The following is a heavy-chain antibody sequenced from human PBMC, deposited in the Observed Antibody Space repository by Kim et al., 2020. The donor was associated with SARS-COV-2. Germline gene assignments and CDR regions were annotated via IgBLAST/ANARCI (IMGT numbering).Heavy chain of an antibody. Sequence: GGSLRLSCAASGFTFSSYGMHWVRQAPGKGLEWVAVISYDGSNKYYADSVKGRFTISRDNSKNTLYLQMNSLRAEDTAVYYCAKDRGTPGDVRYYYYGMDVWGQGTTVTVSS. D-gene: IGHD3-10*02. V-gene: IGHV3-30*18. CDR2: ISYDGSNK. CDR3: AKDRGTPGDVRYYYYGMDV. J-gene: IGHJ6*02. CDR1: GFTFSSYG.